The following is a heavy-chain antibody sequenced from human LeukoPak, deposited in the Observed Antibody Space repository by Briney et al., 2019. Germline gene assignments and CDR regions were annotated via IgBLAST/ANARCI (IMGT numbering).Heavy chain of an antibody. CDR3: ARAWGLD. CDR2: ISGSGGST. CDR1: GFIATTNY. J-gene: IGHJ4*02. V-gene: IGHV3-23*01. D-gene: IGHD3/OR15-3a*01. Sequence: GGSLRLSCAGSGFIATTNYMSWVRQAPGKGLEWVSAISGSGGSTYYADSVKGRFTISRDNSKNTLYLQMNSLRAEDTAVYYCARAWGLDWGQGTLVTVSS.